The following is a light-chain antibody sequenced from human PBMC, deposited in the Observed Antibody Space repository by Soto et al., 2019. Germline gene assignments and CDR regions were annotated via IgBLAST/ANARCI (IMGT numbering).Light chain of an antibody. CDR2: GAF. J-gene: IGKJ1*01. Sequence: EIVLTQSPATLSLSPGERATLSCRASPSVTNFLAWYQQKPGQAPRLLIYGAFNRATGIPARFSASGSGTDFTLTISRLEPEDFAVYYCQQYSTSPLTFGQGTKVDIK. V-gene: IGKV3-20*01. CDR1: PSVTNF. CDR3: QQYSTSPLT.